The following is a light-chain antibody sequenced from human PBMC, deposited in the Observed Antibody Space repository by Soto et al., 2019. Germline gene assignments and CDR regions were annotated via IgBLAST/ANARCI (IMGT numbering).Light chain of an antibody. CDR1: QGVGST. V-gene: IGKV3D-11*01. CDR3: QQRSNWRPIT. CDR2: AAS. J-gene: IGKJ5*01. Sequence: ELVLTQSPATLSVSPGERATLSCRASQGVGSTLAWYQQEPGRAPRLLIYAASTRATGIPARFSGSGSGTDFTLTISSLEPEDFAVYYCQQRSNWRPITFGQGTRLEIK.